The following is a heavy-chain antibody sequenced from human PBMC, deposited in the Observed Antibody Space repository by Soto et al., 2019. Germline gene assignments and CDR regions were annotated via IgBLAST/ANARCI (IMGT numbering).Heavy chain of an antibody. Sequence: QVQLVQSGAEVKRPGASVKVSCKASGYSFTNYAFHWVRQAPGQGLEWMGWINGGNGNTKYSQNFQDRVTITRDTSASTAYVELSSLRSDDTAVYYCATIAAAGAPDYWGQGTLVTVSS. CDR1: GYSFTNYA. J-gene: IGHJ4*02. CDR3: ATIAAAGAPDY. CDR2: INGGNGNT. V-gene: IGHV1-3*01. D-gene: IGHD6-25*01.